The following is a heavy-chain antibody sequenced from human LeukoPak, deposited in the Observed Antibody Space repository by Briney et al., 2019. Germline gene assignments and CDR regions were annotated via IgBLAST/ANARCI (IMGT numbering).Heavy chain of an antibody. J-gene: IGHJ6*03. Sequence: PTGGSLRLSCAASGFTFSSYWMSWARQAPGKGLEWVANIKQDGSEKYYVDSVKGRFTISRDNAKNSLYLQMNSLRAEDTAVYYCARAPVVAVAGTNYYYYYYMDAWGKGTTVTVSS. CDR2: IKQDGSEK. CDR3: ARAPVVAVAGTNYYYYYYMDA. V-gene: IGHV3-7*01. D-gene: IGHD6-13*01. CDR1: GFTFSSYW.